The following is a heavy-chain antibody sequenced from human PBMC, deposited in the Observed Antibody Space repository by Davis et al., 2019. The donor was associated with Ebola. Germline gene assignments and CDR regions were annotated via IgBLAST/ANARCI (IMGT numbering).Heavy chain of an antibody. J-gene: IGHJ6*02. D-gene: IGHD6-13*01. Sequence: GESLKISCAASGFTFSSYGMHWVRQAPGKGLEWVAVIWYDGSNKYYADSVKGRFTISRDNSKNTLYLQMDSLRAEDTAVYYCARDGKGGIAAAGLFGWYYGMDVWGQGTTVTVPS. V-gene: IGHV3-33*01. CDR1: GFTFSSYG. CDR2: IWYDGSNK. CDR3: ARDGKGGIAAAGLFGWYYGMDV.